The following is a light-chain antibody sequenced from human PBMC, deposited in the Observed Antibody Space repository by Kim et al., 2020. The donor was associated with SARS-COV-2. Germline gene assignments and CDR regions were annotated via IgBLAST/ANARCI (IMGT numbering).Light chain of an antibody. J-gene: IGLJ2*01. Sequence: QSALTQPASVSGSPGQSITISCTGTSSDVGGYDAVSWYQQHPGKAPKLTLYDVTKRPSGISNRFSGSKSGNTASLTISGLQAEDEADYYCSSYTGTTTVKFGGGTQLTVL. CDR3: SSYTGTTTVK. CDR2: DVT. V-gene: IGLV2-14*01. CDR1: SSDVGGYDA.